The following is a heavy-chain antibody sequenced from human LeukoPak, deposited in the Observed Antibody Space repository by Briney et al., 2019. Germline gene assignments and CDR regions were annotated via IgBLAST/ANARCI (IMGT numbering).Heavy chain of an antibody. D-gene: IGHD6-13*01. V-gene: IGHV3-30*04. CDR3: ARDYGKSGRIDSSFGY. J-gene: IGHJ4*02. CDR1: GFTFRSYA. Sequence: GGSLRLSCAASGFTFRSYAMHWVRQAPGKGLEWVALISYDGSHKYYADSVKGRFTISRDNSKNTLYLQMNSLRAEDTAVYYCARDYGKSGRIDSSFGYWGQGSLVTVSS. CDR2: ISYDGSHK.